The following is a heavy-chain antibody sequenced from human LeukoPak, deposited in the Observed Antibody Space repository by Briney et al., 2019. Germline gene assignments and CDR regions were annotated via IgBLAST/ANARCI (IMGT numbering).Heavy chain of an antibody. CDR2: ISSSSSYI. V-gene: IGHV3-21*01. CDR3: ARDRGYNDAFDV. J-gene: IGHJ3*01. CDR1: GFTFSSYS. Sequence: PGGSLRLSCAASGFTFSSYSMNWVRQAPGKGLEWVSSISSSSSYIYYADSVKGRFTISRDNAKNSLYLQMNSLRAEDTAVYYCARDRGYNDAFDVWDQGTMVTVSS. D-gene: IGHD1-1*01.